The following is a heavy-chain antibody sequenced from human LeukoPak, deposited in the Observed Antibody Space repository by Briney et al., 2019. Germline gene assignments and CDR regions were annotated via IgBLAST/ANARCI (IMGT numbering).Heavy chain of an antibody. CDR3: ARAPGYGAAYYFDY. D-gene: IGHD1-1*01. CDR2: VSYDGSYK. Sequence: GRSLRLSCAASGFTFSSYGMHWVRQAPGKGLEWVAVVSYDGSYKYYADSVKGRFTISRDNSKNTLYLQMNSLRAEDTAVYYCARAPGYGAAYYFDYWGQGTLVTVSS. V-gene: IGHV3-30*03. J-gene: IGHJ4*02. CDR1: GFTFSSYG.